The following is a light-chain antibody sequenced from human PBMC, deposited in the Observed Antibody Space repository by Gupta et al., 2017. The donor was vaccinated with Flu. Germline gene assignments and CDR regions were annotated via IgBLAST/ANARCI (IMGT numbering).Light chain of an antibody. Sequence: QTLLPPPSSPSASPGASSRPTCTLRSHISFDTYRISWYQQPPSSPPQDPRNYKSDSDKQQGSGVPGRFSGSKDASTTAGIVLISGLKAGVEDDYDYMIGHSSAYVFGSGTEVTVL. CDR1: SHISFDTYR. J-gene: IGLJ1*01. CDR3: MIGHSSAYV. V-gene: IGLV5-45*02. CDR2: YKSDSDK.